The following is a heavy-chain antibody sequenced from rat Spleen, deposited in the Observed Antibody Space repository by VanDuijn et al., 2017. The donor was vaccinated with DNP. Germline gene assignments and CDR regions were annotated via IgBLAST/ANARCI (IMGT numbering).Heavy chain of an antibody. Sequence: EVQLVESGGGLVQPGRSMKLSCAASGFTFTNYYMAWVRQTPTKGLEWVAAISPGGTNIYYRDSGKGRFTISRDNAKNTLYLQMDSLRSEETAIYYCVRWNSGHFDYWGQGVMVPVSS. CDR1: GFTFTNYY. D-gene: IGHD4-3*01. J-gene: IGHJ2*01. CDR3: VRWNSGHFDY. CDR2: ISPGGTNI. V-gene: IGHV5S11*01.